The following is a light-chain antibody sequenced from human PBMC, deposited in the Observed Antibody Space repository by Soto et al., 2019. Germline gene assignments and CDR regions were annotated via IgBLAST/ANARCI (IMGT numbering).Light chain of an antibody. CDR2: GAS. V-gene: IGKV3-20*01. Sequence: EIVLTQSPGTLSLSPGERATLSCRASQSVSSSYLAWYRQKPGQAPRLLIYGASSRATGIPDRFSGSGSGTDFTLTISRLEPEDFAVYYCQQHVSSPYAFGQGTKLEIK. CDR3: QQHVSSPYA. J-gene: IGKJ2*01. CDR1: QSVSSSY.